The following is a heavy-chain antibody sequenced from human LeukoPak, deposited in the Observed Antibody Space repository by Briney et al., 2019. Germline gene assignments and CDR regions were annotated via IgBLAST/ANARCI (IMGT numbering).Heavy chain of an antibody. D-gene: IGHD5-24*01. Sequence: SETLSLTRTVSGGSISSSSYYWGWIRQPPGKGLEWIGSIYYSGSTYYNPSLKSRVTISVDTSKNQFSLKLSSVTAADTAVYYCASRGGDAFDIWGQGTMVTVSS. V-gene: IGHV4-39*01. J-gene: IGHJ3*02. CDR2: IYYSGST. CDR1: GGSISSSSYY. CDR3: ASRGGDAFDI.